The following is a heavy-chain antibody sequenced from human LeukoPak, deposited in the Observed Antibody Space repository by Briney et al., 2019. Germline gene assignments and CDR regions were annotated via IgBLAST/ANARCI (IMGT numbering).Heavy chain of an antibody. D-gene: IGHD2-8*01. CDR1: GFTFSSYA. CDR3: AREIRLMVYAPDYYYYGMDV. V-gene: IGHV3-23*01. J-gene: IGHJ6*02. Sequence: GGSLRPSCAASGFTFSSYAMSWVRQAPGKGLEWVSAISGSGGSTYYADSAKGRFTISRDNSKNTLYLQMNSLRAEDTAVYYCAREIRLMVYAPDYYYYGMDVWGQGTTVTVSS. CDR2: ISGSGGST.